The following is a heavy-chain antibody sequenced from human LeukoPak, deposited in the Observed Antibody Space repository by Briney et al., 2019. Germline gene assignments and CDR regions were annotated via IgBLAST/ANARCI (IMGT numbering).Heavy chain of an antibody. V-gene: IGHV1-18*01. CDR2: ISAYNGNT. D-gene: IGHD5-12*01. J-gene: IGHJ5*02. Sequence: ASVKVSCKAPGYTFTSYGISWVRQAPGQGLEWMGWISAYNGNTNYAQKLQGRVTMTTDTSTSTAYMELRSLRSDDTAVYYCARDYSGYDYNWFDPWGQGTLVTVSS. CDR1: GYTFTSYG. CDR3: ARDYSGYDYNWFDP.